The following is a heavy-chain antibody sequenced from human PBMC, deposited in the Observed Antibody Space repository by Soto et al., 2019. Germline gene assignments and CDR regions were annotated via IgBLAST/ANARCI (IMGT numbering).Heavy chain of an antibody. D-gene: IGHD3-9*01. V-gene: IGHV1-69*01. CDR1: GGTFSSYA. Sequence: QVQLVQSGAEVTKPGSSVKVSCKASGGTFSSYAISWVRQAPGQGLEWMGWIIPTFGTANYAQTFQGRVTITADESTSTAYMELSSMRAEDTAVYYCATEPQLRYFDWLLEGWGQGTLVTVSS. CDR3: ATEPQLRYFDWLLEG. CDR2: IIPTFGTA. J-gene: IGHJ4*02.